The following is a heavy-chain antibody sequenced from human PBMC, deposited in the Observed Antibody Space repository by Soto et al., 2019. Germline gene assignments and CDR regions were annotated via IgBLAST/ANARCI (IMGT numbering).Heavy chain of an antibody. J-gene: IGHJ6*02. CDR3: AKSVMVQHGSVYCTNGVCYIDYYGTDV. Sequence: GGSLRLSCAESGFTFSSYGMYWVRQAPGKGLEWVAVISYDGSNKYYADSVKGRFTISRDNSKNTLYLQMNSLRAEDTAVYYCAKSVMVQHGSVYCTNGVCYIDYYGTDVWGQGTTVNGSS. CDR2: ISYDGSNK. CDR1: GFTFSSYG. D-gene: IGHD2-8*01. V-gene: IGHV3-30*18.